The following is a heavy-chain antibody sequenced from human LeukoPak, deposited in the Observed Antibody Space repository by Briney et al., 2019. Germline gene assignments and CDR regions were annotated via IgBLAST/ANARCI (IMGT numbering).Heavy chain of an antibody. CDR2: IYYSGST. CDR3: ARATGIVPALKWFDP. Sequence: SETLSLTCTVSGGSISSGGYYWSWIRQHPGKGLEWIGYIYYSGSTYYNPSLKSRVTISVDTSKNQFSLKLSSVTAADTAVYYCARATGIVPALKWFDPWGQGTLVTVSS. V-gene: IGHV4-31*03. J-gene: IGHJ5*02. D-gene: IGHD2-8*01. CDR1: GGSISSGGYY.